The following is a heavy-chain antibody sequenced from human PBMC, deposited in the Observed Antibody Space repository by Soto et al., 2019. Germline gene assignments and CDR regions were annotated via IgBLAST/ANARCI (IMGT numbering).Heavy chain of an antibody. Sequence: GASVKVSCKASGFTFTSYDINWVRQATGQGLEWMGWMNPNSGNTGYAQKFQGRVTMTRNTSISTAYMELSSLRSEDTAVYYCARGVHSSYNHKARLYYGSGLDFDYWGQGTLVTVSS. CDR3: ARGVHSSYNHKARLYYGSGLDFDY. D-gene: IGHD3-10*01. V-gene: IGHV1-8*01. J-gene: IGHJ4*02. CDR2: MNPNSGNT. CDR1: GFTFTSYD.